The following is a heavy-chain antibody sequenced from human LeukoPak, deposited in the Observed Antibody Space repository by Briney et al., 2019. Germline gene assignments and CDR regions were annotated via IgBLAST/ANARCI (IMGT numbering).Heavy chain of an antibody. Sequence: GRSLRLSCAASGFTFSSYAMHWVRQAPGKGLXXXAVISYDGSNKYYADSVKGRFTISRDNSKNTLYLQMNSLRAEDTAVYYCARDLYSSGWYADYWGQGTLVTVSS. V-gene: IGHV3-30*04. D-gene: IGHD6-19*01. CDR2: ISYDGSNK. J-gene: IGHJ4*02. CDR1: GFTFSSYA. CDR3: ARDLYSSGWYADY.